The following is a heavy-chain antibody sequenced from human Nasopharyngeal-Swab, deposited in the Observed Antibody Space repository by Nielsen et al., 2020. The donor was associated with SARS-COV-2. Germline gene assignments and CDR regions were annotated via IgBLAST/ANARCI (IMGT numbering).Heavy chain of an antibody. V-gene: IGHV1-24*01. Sequence: ASVKVSCQVSGYTLTELSMHWVRHAPGKGLEWVGGFDPEDGETIYAQKFQGRVTMTEDTSTDTAYMELSSLTSEDTAVYYCTTVAGSYGRFDYWGQGTLVTVSS. D-gene: IGHD1-26*01. CDR2: FDPEDGET. CDR1: GYTLTELS. J-gene: IGHJ4*02. CDR3: TTVAGSYGRFDY.